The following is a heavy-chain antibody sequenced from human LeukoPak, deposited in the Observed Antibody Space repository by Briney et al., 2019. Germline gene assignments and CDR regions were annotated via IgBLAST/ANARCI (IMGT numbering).Heavy chain of an antibody. V-gene: IGHV1-2*02. CDR2: INPNSGGT. Sequence: GASVKVSCKASGYTFTGYYMHWVRQAPGQGLEWMGWINPNSGGTNYEQKFQGMVSMTRDTSISTAYMELSRLRSDDTAVYYCARGDCSRASCFLVNWFDPWGQGTLVTVSS. J-gene: IGHJ5*02. CDR3: ARGDCSRASCFLVNWFDP. D-gene: IGHD2-2*01. CDR1: GYTFTGYY.